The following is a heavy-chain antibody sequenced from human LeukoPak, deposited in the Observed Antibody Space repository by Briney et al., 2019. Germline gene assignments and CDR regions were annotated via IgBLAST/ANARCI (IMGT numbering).Heavy chain of an antibody. D-gene: IGHD3-3*01. CDR2: ISGSGGST. Sequence: PGGSLRLSCAASGFTFSSYAMSWVRQAPGKGLEWVSAISGSGGSTYYADSVKGRFAISRDNSKNTLYLQMNSLRAEDTAVYYCAKVRGTYYDFWSGPKAFDIWGQGTMVTVSS. V-gene: IGHV3-23*01. CDR3: AKVRGTYYDFWSGPKAFDI. J-gene: IGHJ3*02. CDR1: GFTFSSYA.